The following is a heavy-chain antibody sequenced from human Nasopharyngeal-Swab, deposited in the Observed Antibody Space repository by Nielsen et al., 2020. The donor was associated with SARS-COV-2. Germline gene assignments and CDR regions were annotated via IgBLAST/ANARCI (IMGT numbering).Heavy chain of an antibody. Sequence: WVRQAPGQGLEWMAYISSSGTSTNYAPNIQGRVPMTRDTATSTIYMELSSLTSEDTAVYYCAGEGSGEKKFDFWGQGTLVTVSS. CDR3: AGEGSGEKKFDF. D-gene: IGHD6-19*01. J-gene: IGHJ4*02. CDR2: ISSSGTST. V-gene: IGHV1-46*01.